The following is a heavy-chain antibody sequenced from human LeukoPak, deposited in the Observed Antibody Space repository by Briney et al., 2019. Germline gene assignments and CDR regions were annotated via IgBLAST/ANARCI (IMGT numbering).Heavy chain of an antibody. CDR2: ISWNSGSI. CDR1: GFTFDDYA. CDR3: AKDMRYYYDSSGAFDY. J-gene: IGHJ4*02. Sequence: GGSLRLSCAASGFTFDDYAMHWVRQAPGKGLEWVSGISWNSGSIGYADSVKGRFTISRDNAKNSLYLQMNSLRAEDTALYYCAKDMRYYYDSSGAFDYWGQGTLVTVSS. D-gene: IGHD3-22*01. V-gene: IGHV3-9*01.